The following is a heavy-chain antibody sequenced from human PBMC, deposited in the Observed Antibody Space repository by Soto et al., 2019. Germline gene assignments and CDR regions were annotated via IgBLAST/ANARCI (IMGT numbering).Heavy chain of an antibody. CDR3: ARDPGPSYGGNSWADYYYYGMDV. V-gene: IGHV1-69*01. CDR2: IIPIFGTA. CDR1: GGTFSSYA. Sequence: QVQLVQSGAEVKKPGSSVKVSCKASGGTFSSYAISWVRQAPGQGLEWMGGIIPIFGTANYAQKFQGRVTITADESTSTAYMELSSLRSEDTAVYYCARDPGPSYGGNSWADYYYYGMDVWGQGTTVTVSS. D-gene: IGHD4-17*01. J-gene: IGHJ6*02.